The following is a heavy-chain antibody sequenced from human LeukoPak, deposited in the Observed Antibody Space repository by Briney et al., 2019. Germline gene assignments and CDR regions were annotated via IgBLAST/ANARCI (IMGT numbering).Heavy chain of an antibody. CDR2: INHSGST. V-gene: IGHV4-34*01. D-gene: IGHD3-9*01. J-gene: IGHJ4*02. CDR1: GGSISSYY. CDR3: ARGHLRYFDWLPRWYFDY. Sequence: SETLSFTCAVSGGSISSYYWTWIRQPPGKGLEWIGEINHSGSTNYNPSLKSGVTISVGTSKNQFSLKLSSVTAADTAVYYCARGHLRYFDWLPRWYFDYWGQGTLVTVSS.